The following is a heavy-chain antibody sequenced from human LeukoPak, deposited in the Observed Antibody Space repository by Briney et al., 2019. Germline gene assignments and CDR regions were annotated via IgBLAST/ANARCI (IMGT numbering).Heavy chain of an antibody. D-gene: IGHD6-6*01. CDR1: GFTLSSYS. CDR2: ISSSSSTI. J-gene: IGHJ2*01. Sequence: GGSLRLSCAASGFTLSSYSMNWVRQAPGKGLEWVSYISSSSSTIYYADSVKGRFTISRDNAKNSLYLQMNSLRAEDTAVYYCARAWLGAARREPYWYFDLWGRGTLVTVSS. V-gene: IGHV3-48*01. CDR3: ARAWLGAARREPYWYFDL.